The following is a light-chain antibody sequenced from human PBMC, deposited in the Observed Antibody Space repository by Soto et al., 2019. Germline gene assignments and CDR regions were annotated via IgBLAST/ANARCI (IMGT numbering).Light chain of an antibody. CDR1: SSDVGGYNY. CDR3: CSYAGSYTLEV. Sequence: QSALTQPRSVSGSPGQSVTISCTGTSSDVGGYNYVSWYQQHPGKAPKLMIHDVSKRPSGVPDRFSGSKSGNTASLTISGLQAEDEAEYYCCSYAGSYTLEVFGGGTKLTVL. J-gene: IGLJ2*01. V-gene: IGLV2-11*01. CDR2: DVS.